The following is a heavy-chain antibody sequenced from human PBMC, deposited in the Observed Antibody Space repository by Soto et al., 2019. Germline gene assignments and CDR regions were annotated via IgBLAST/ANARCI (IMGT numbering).Heavy chain of an antibody. CDR3: AKDGSTSGWIGTAGY. Sequence: QVQLVESGGGVVQPGRSLRLSCAASGFTFSTYAMYWVRQAPGKGLEWVALISYDGYNKYYADSVKGRFTISRDNSQNTLFLQMNSLSSEDTAVYYCAKDGSTSGWIGTAGYWGQGTLVTVSS. J-gene: IGHJ4*02. V-gene: IGHV3-30*18. D-gene: IGHD2-2*01. CDR2: ISYDGYNK. CDR1: GFTFSTYA.